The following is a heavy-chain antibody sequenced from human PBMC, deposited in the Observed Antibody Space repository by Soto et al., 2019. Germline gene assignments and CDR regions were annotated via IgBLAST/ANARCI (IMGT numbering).Heavy chain of an antibody. D-gene: IGHD2-15*01. J-gene: IGHJ4*02. Sequence: GGSLRLSCAASGFTFSSYAMSWVRQAPGKGLEWVSAISGSGGSTYYADSVKGRFTISRDNSKNTLYLQMNSLRAEDTAVYYCAKLGYCSGGSCYYFDYWGQGTLVTVSS. CDR1: GFTFSSYA. CDR3: AKLGYCSGGSCYYFDY. CDR2: ISGSGGST. V-gene: IGHV3-23*01.